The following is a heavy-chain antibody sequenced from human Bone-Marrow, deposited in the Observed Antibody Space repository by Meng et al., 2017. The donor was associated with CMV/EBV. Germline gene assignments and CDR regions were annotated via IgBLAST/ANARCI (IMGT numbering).Heavy chain of an antibody. CDR1: GGVINVYY. Sequence: SETLSLTCAVSGGVINVYYWSWIRQPPGKGLEWVGYVSYDGTTSYNPALKSRVTMSLDSSKSQFSLKLASVTAADTALYYRAGLLPSGKYVHHWFDPWGQGTLVTVSS. CDR3: AGLLPSGKYVHHWFDP. D-gene: IGHD3-10*02. J-gene: IGHJ5*01. CDR2: VSYDGTT. V-gene: IGHV4-59*12.